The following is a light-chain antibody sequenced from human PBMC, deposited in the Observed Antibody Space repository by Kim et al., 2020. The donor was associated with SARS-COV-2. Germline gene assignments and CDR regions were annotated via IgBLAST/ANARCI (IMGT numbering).Light chain of an antibody. Sequence: ASVGDRVTITCRASPGVSTWLAWYQQKPGKAPKLLIYAASDLQSRVPSRFSGSGSGTDFTLTISSLQPEDVATYSCQQSYSLPLTFGPGTKVDIK. CDR3: QQSYSLPLT. CDR1: PGVSTW. V-gene: IGKV1-12*01. J-gene: IGKJ3*01. CDR2: AAS.